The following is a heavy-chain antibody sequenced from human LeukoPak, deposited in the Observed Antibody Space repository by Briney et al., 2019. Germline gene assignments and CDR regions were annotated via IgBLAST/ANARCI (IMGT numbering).Heavy chain of an antibody. V-gene: IGHV4-59*01. J-gene: IGHJ4*02. CDR2: IYYSGST. CDR3: ARLGGLRPGGGNYFDY. Sequence: PSETLFLTCTVSGGSISSYYWSWIRQPPGKGLEWIGYIYYSGSTNYNPSLKSRVTISVDTSKNQFSLKLSSVTAADTAVYYCARLGGLRPGGGNYFDYWGQGTLVTVSS. CDR1: GGSISSYY. D-gene: IGHD5-12*01.